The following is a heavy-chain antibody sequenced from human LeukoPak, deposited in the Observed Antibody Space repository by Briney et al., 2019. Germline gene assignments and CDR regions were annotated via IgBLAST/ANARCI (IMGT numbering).Heavy chain of an antibody. J-gene: IGHJ4*02. CDR1: GVTLRSYA. CDR2: IDGSGYST. CDR3: ARDLGDGYTPFDY. V-gene: IGHV3-21*01. Sequence: GGSLRLSCAASGVTLRSYAMSWVRRAPGKGLEWVSSIDGSGYSTYYADSVKGRFTISRDNAKDSLYLQMNSLRADDTAVYYCARDLGDGYTPFDYWGQGTLVTVSS. D-gene: IGHD5-24*01.